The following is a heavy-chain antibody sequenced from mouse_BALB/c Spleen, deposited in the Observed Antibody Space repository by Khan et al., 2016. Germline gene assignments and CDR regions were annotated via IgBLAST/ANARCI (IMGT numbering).Heavy chain of an antibody. D-gene: IGHD2-13*01. CDR1: EYTFTNYG. J-gene: IGHJ4*01. CDR3: ARTGDYPYYAMDY. V-gene: IGHV9-3*02. Sequence: QIQLVQSGPELKKPGETVKISCKASEYTFTNYGMNWVKQAPGKGLKWMGWINTNTGEPTYAEEFKGRFAFSLEASASTAYLQINNLKNEDSATSFSARTGDYPYYAMDYGGQGTSVTVSS. CDR2: INTNTGEP.